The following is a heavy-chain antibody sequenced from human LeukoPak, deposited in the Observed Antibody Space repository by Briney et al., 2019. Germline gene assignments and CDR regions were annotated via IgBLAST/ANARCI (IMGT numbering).Heavy chain of an antibody. V-gene: IGHV1-2*02. CDR3: ARGGDKDY. CDR2: INPNSGGT. J-gene: IGHJ4*02. D-gene: IGHD3-9*01. CDR1: GYTFTGYY. Sequence: ASVRVSCTASGYTFTGYYMHWVRQAPGQGLEWMGWINPNSGGTNCAQTFQGRVTMTRDTSISTAYMELSRLRSDDTAVYYCARGGDKDYWGQGTLVTVSS.